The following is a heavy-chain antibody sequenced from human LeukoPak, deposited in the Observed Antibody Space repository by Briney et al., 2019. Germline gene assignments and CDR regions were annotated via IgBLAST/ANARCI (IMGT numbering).Heavy chain of an antibody. Sequence: PGGSLRLSXAASGFTFSNYAMSWVRQAPGKGLEWVSAISGSGGFTYYADSVKGRFTISRDNSKNALYLQMNSLTAEDTAVYYCAKNDGYFDYWGQGTLVTVSS. CDR2: ISGSGGFT. J-gene: IGHJ4*02. CDR3: AKNDGYFDY. V-gene: IGHV3-23*01. D-gene: IGHD1-1*01. CDR1: GFTFSNYA.